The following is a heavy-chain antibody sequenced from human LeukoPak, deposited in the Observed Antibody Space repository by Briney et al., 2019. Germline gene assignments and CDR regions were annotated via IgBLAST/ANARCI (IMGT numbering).Heavy chain of an antibody. CDR2: MNPNPRNP. Sequence: ASXKVSCKASGYTFTSYDIKWVRQATGQGVEWMGWMNPNPRNPRCAQKFPPRLTMTRNTSISTAYMELSSLRSEDTAVYYCARHFQNDYLDYWGQGTLVTVSS. V-gene: IGHV1-8*01. J-gene: IGHJ4*02. CDR1: GYTFTSYD. CDR3: ARHFQNDYLDY. D-gene: IGHD4/OR15-4a*01.